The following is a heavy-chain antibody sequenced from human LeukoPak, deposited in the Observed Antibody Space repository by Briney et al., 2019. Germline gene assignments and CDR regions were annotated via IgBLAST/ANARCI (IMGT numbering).Heavy chain of an antibody. J-gene: IGHJ6*02. D-gene: IGHD3-22*01. CDR2: IWYDGSNK. Sequence: PGGSLRLSCAASGFTFSGYGMHWVRQAPGKGLEWVAVIWYDGSNKYYADSVKGRFTISRDNSKNTLYLQMNSLRAEDTAVYYCARDRVVYYYYSMDVWGQGTTVTVSS. V-gene: IGHV3-33*01. CDR1: GFTFSGYG. CDR3: ARDRVVYYYYSMDV.